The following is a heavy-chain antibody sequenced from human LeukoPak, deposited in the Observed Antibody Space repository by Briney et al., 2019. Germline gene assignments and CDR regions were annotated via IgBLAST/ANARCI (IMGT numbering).Heavy chain of an antibody. CDR2: SNPNSGGT. Sequence: ASVKVSCKASGYTFTGYYLHWVRQAPGQGLEWMGWSNPNSGGTNYAQKFQGRVTMTRDTSTSTAYMELRSLRSDDTAVYYCVHGGGSGSYPAHAFDIWGQGTMVTVSS. CDR1: GYTFTGYY. CDR3: VHGGGSGSYPAHAFDI. V-gene: IGHV1-2*02. J-gene: IGHJ3*02. D-gene: IGHD3-10*01.